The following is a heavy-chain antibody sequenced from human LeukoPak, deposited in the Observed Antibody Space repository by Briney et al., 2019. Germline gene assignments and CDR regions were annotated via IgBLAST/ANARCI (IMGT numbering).Heavy chain of an antibody. D-gene: IGHD3-22*01. CDR2: ISGDGGST. Sequence: GGSLRLSCAASGFTFDDCARHWVGQAPGKGLEWVSLISGDGGSTDYADSVKGRFTISRDNSKNSLYLQVNSLRTEDTALYYCAKGRGPYYYDSSGYYYFSAPADYWGQGTLVTVSS. CDR1: GFTFDDCA. CDR3: AKGRGPYYYDSSGYYYFSAPADY. J-gene: IGHJ4*02. V-gene: IGHV3-43*02.